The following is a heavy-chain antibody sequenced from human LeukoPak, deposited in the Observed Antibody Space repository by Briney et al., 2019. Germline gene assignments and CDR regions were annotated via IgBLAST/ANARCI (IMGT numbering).Heavy chain of an antibody. CDR3: ASAYHGSGTYYKNWFDP. Sequence: PSETLSLTCTVSGGSVTSYYWSWIRQPPGKGLEWIGYIYYSGSTNYNPSLKSRLTISVDTSKNQVSLLLNSVTAADTAVYYCASAYHGSGTYYKNWFDPWGQGTLVTVSS. CDR2: IYYSGST. V-gene: IGHV4-59*02. J-gene: IGHJ5*02. D-gene: IGHD3-10*01. CDR1: GGSVTSYY.